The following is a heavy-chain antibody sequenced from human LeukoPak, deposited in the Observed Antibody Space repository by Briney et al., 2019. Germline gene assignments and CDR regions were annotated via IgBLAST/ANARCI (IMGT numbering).Heavy chain of an antibody. CDR2: ISAYNGNT. D-gene: IGHD5-24*01. CDR3: ARDRGQNGEMATFPYDY. J-gene: IGHJ4*02. Sequence: PVASVKVSCKASGYTFTSYGISWVRQAPGQGLEWMGWISAYNGNTNYAQKLQGRVTMTTDTSTSTAYMELRSLRSDDTAVYYCARDRGQNGEMATFPYDYWGQGTLVTVSS. CDR1: GYTFTSYG. V-gene: IGHV1-18*01.